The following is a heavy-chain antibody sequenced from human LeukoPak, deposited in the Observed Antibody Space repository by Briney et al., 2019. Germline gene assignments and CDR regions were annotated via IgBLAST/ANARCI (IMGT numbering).Heavy chain of an antibody. CDR1: GFTFSSYG. J-gene: IGHJ4*02. Sequence: GGSLRLSCAASGFTFSSYGMHWVRQAPGKGLEWVVVISYDGSNKYYADSVKGRFTISRDNSKNTLYLQMNSLRAEDTAVYYCAKDFVVGATTTYFDYWGQGTLVTVSS. CDR2: ISYDGSNK. V-gene: IGHV3-30*18. CDR3: AKDFVVGATTTYFDY. D-gene: IGHD1-26*01.